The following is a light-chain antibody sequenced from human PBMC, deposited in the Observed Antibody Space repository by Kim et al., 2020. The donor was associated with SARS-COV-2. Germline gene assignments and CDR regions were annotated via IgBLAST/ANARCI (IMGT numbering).Light chain of an antibody. Sequence: SVSPGQTVSISCSGERLGDKYAFWCQQRSGQSPVLVIYQGDKRPSGIPARFSGFLSGNTATLTISGTQPMDEADYYCQAWDSSTAIFGGGTQLTVL. V-gene: IGLV3-1*01. J-gene: IGLJ2*01. CDR3: QAWDSSTAI. CDR1: RLGDKY. CDR2: QGD.